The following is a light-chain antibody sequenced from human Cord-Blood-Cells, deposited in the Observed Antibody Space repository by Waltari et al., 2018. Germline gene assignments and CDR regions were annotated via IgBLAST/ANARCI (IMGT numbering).Light chain of an antibody. CDR1: PSVSSSY. V-gene: IGKV3-20*01. Sequence: EIVLTQSPGTLSLSPGERATLSCRASPSVSSSYLAWYQQKPGQAPRLLIYGASRRATGIPDRFSGSGSGTDFTLTISRLEPEDFAVYYCQQYGSSPTFGQGTKLEIK. CDR2: GAS. J-gene: IGKJ2*01. CDR3: QQYGSSPT.